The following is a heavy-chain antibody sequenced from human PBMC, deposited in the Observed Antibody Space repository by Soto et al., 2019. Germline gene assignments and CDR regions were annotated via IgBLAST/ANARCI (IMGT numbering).Heavy chain of an antibody. CDR1: GFTFSDYY. CDR2: ISSSSSYT. D-gene: IGHD6-13*01. CDR3: AGGYSSSWYLFDY. Sequence: GGSLRLSCAASGFTFSDYYMSWIRQAPGKGLEWVSYISSSSSYTNYADSVKGRFTISRDNAKNSLYLQMNSLRAEDTAVYYCAGGYSSSWYLFDYWGQGTLVTVSS. V-gene: IGHV3-11*06. J-gene: IGHJ4*02.